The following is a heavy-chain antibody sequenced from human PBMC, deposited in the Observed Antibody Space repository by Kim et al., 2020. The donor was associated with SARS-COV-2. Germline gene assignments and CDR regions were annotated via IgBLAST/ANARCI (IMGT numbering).Heavy chain of an antibody. J-gene: IGHJ5*02. Sequence: ANYAQKFQGRVKITADKSTSTAYMELSSLRSEDTAVYYCARDDYGDPLDPWGQGTLVTVSS. V-gene: IGHV1-69*04. CDR3: ARDDYGDPLDP. D-gene: IGHD4-17*01. CDR2: A.